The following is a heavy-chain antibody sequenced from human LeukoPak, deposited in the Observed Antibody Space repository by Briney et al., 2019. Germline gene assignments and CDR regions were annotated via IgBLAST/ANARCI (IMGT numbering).Heavy chain of an antibody. CDR1: GFTFCNAW. Sequence: GVSLRLSCAASGFTFCNAWMSWVRQAPGKGLEWVGRIKSKTDGGTTDYAAPVKGRFTISRDDSKNTLYLQMNSLKTEDTAVYYCTTDGGYSYGYFSPNFDYWGQGTLVTVSS. D-gene: IGHD5-18*01. CDR3: TTDGGYSYGYFSPNFDY. V-gene: IGHV3-15*01. J-gene: IGHJ4*02. CDR2: IKSKTDGGTT.